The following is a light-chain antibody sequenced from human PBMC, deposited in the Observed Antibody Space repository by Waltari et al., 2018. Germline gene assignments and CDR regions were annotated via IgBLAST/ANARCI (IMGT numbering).Light chain of an antibody. CDR1: QSVSNY. CDR2: GAS. Sequence: EIVLTQSPATLSLSPGERATLPCRASQSVSNYLAWYQQKPGQAPRLLIYGASNRVTGIPARFSGSGSGTDFTLTISSLEPGDFAVYYCQQRSNPITFGQGTRLEIK. J-gene: IGKJ5*01. CDR3: QQRSNPIT. V-gene: IGKV3-11*01.